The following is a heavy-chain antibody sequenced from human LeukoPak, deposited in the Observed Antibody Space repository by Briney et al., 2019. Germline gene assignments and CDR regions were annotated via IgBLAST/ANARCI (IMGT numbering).Heavy chain of an antibody. CDR3: AKDFAPYYYDSSGHTLVDY. V-gene: IGHV3-30*18. CDR2: ISYDENNK. J-gene: IGHJ4*02. D-gene: IGHD3-22*01. Sequence: GESLRLSCAASGFTFNNYGMHWVRQAPGKGLEWVAVISYDENNKYYVESVKGRFTISRDSSKNTLYLQMNSLRAEDTAVYYCAKDFAPYYYDSSGHTLVDYWGQGTLVTVSS. CDR1: GFTFNNYG.